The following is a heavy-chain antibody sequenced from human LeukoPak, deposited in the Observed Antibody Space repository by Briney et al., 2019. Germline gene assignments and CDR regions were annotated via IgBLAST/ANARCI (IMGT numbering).Heavy chain of an antibody. V-gene: IGHV4-31*03. Sequence: SQTLSLTCTVSGGSISSGGYYWSWIRQHPGKGLEWIGYIYYSGSTYYNPSLKSRVTISVDTSKNQFSLKLSSVTAADTAVYYCAREPITIFDGPFRDIWGQGTMVTVSS. CDR2: IYYSGST. CDR1: GGSISSGGYY. CDR3: AREPITIFDGPFRDI. D-gene: IGHD3-3*01. J-gene: IGHJ3*02.